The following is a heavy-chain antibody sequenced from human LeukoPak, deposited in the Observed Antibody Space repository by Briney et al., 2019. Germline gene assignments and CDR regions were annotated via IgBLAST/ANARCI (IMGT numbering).Heavy chain of an antibody. CDR1: GGSISSSSYY. J-gene: IGHJ5*02. Sequence: SETLSLTCTVSGGSISSSSYYWGWIRQPPGKGLEWIGSIYYSGSTYYTSSLKSRGTLSVDTSKNQFSLKLSSVTAADTAVYYCARDTLLRGGWYLGSRFDPWGQGTLVTVSS. CDR3: ARDTLLRGGWYLGSRFDP. CDR2: IYYSGST. D-gene: IGHD6-19*01. V-gene: IGHV4-39*07.